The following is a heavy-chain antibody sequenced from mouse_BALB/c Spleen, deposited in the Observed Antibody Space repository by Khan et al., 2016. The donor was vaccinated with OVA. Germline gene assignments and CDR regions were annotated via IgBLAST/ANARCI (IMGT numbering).Heavy chain of an antibody. CDR2: INPSNGGT. J-gene: IGHJ3*01. CDR3: TRSGYGAFAY. V-gene: IGHV1S81*02. D-gene: IGHD1-1*02. CDR1: GYTFTSYY. Sequence: QVQLKQSGAELVKPGASVRLSCKASGYTFTSYYLYWVKQRPGHGLEWIGDINPSNGGTNLNENFKTKATLTVDKSSSTAYMQLSSLTSEDSAVYYCTRSGYGAFAYWGQGTLVTVSA.